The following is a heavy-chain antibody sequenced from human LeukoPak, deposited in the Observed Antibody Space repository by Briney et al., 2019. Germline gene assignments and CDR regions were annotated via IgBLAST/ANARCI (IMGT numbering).Heavy chain of an antibody. D-gene: IGHD3/OR15-3a*01. Sequence: GRSLRLSCAASVFIFSSYVMHWVRQAPGKGLEWVAIIWSDGSNKYYVDSVKGRFTISRDNSKNTLSLQMNSLRVEDTAVYYCGRDWTHYGMDVWGQGTTVTVSS. J-gene: IGHJ6*02. CDR1: VFIFSSYV. V-gene: IGHV3-33*01. CDR2: IWSDGSNK. CDR3: GRDWTHYGMDV.